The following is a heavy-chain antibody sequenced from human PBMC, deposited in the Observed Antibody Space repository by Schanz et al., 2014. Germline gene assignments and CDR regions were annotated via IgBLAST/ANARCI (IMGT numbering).Heavy chain of an antibody. CDR2: IYSSGNA. CDR3: ARDTWVGEKDAFDL. V-gene: IGHV4-59*01. J-gene: IGHJ3*01. CDR1: GGSINNYH. Sequence: QVQLQESGPGLVKPSDTLSLTCTVSGGSINNYHWSWIRQPPGMGLEWLGYIYSSGNANYNPALKRRVTISVDTSKNHFSLTLSSVAAADTAVYCCARDTWVGEKDAFDLWGQGTMVIVSS. D-gene: IGHD3-10*01.